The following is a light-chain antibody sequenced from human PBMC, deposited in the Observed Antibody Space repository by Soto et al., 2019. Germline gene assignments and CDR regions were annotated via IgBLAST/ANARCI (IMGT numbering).Light chain of an antibody. CDR3: QQYNSDPHT. J-gene: IGKJ2*01. V-gene: IGKV1-5*01. CDR2: DSS. Sequence: DIRMTQSPSTLSASVGDRVTISCRASQPISNWVAWYQQKPGRAPKLLISDSSKLESGVPPRFSGTGSGTQYTLIISGLQPDDSATYYCQQYNSDPHTFGQGTKLQI. CDR1: QPISNW.